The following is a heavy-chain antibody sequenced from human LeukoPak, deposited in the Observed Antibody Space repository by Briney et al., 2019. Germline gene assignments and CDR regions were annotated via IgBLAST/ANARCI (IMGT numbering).Heavy chain of an antibody. Sequence: ASVKVSCKASGYTFTGYYMHWVRQAPGQGLEWMGWINPNSGGTNYAQKFQGRVTMTRDTSISTAYMELSRLRSDDTAVYYCARSRRGKHCSSTSCRNNWFDPWGQGTLVTVSS. CDR1: GYTFTGYY. CDR3: ARSRRGKHCSSTSCRNNWFDP. V-gene: IGHV1-2*02. J-gene: IGHJ5*02. CDR2: INPNSGGT. D-gene: IGHD2-2*01.